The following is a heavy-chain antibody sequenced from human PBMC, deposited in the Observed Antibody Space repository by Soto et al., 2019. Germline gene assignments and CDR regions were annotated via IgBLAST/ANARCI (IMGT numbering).Heavy chain of an antibody. Sequence: SETVSLTCTVSSGSITSNNYYWGWIRQPPGKGLEWIGSMFYSGRIYYNPSLKTRVTISVDTSKNQISLKLNSVTAADTAVYYCARHDWSAGYFDYWGQGALVTVSS. CDR3: ARHDWSAGYFDY. D-gene: IGHD3-9*01. J-gene: IGHJ4*02. CDR1: SGSITSNNYY. CDR2: MFYSGRI. V-gene: IGHV4-39*01.